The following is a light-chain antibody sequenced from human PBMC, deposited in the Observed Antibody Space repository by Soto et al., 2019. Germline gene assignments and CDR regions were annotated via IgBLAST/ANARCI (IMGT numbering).Light chain of an antibody. Sequence: EILMTQSPATLSVSPGEISTLSCRASQTVYSNVAWYQQRPGQAPRLLIYRASSRAIDIPARFSGSGSGTEFTLTISCLQSEDFATYYCQQYYSYPGTFGPGTKVDI. J-gene: IGKJ3*01. CDR3: QQYYSYPGT. V-gene: IGKV3-15*01. CDR2: RAS. CDR1: QTVYSN.